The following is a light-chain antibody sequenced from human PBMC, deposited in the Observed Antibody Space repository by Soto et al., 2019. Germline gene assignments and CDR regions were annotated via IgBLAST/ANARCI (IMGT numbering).Light chain of an antibody. CDR1: QGISSY. CDR3: QQASSFPLT. CDR2: AAS. J-gene: IGKJ4*01. Sequence: AIRMTQSPSSLSASTGYRFTITCRASQGISSYLAWYQQKPGKAPKLLIYAASRLQSGVPSRFSGSESGTTFTLTITNLQPEDFATYYCQQASSFPLTFGGGTKVDIK. V-gene: IGKV1-8*01.